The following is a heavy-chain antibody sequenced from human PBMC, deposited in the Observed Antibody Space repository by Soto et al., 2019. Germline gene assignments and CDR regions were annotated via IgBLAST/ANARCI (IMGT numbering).Heavy chain of an antibody. D-gene: IGHD3-3*01. CDR2: IYYSGST. V-gene: IGHV4-59*11. CDR3: ARVQGDFWSGYRAYYFDY. Sequence: SETLSLTCTVSGGSISSHYWSWIRQPPGQGLEWIGEIYYSGSTNYNPSLKSRVTISVDTSKNQFSLKLSSVTAADTAVYYCARVQGDFWSGYRAYYFDYWGQGTLVTVSS. J-gene: IGHJ4*02. CDR1: GGSISSHY.